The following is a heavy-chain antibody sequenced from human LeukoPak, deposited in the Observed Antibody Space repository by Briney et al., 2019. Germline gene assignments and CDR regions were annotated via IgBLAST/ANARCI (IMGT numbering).Heavy chain of an antibody. Sequence: SETLSLTCTVSGGSISSSSYYWGWIRQPPGKGLEWIGRIYYSGSTYYNPSLKSRVTISVDTSKNQFSLKLSSVTAADTAVYYCARGGRVLRFLEWLSRASFDYWGQGTLVTVSS. D-gene: IGHD3-3*01. CDR1: GGSISSSSYY. V-gene: IGHV4-39*07. CDR3: ARGGRVLRFLEWLSRASFDY. J-gene: IGHJ4*02. CDR2: IYYSGST.